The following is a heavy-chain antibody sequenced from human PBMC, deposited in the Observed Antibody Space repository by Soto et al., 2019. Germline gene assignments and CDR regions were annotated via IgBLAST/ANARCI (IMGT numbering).Heavy chain of an antibody. Sequence: SVKVSCKASGGTFSSYAISWVRQAPGQGLEWMGGIIPIFGTANYAQKFQGRVTITADESTSTAYMELSSLRSEDTAVYYCARLLSGWPRGFDYWGQGTLVTVSS. CDR2: IIPIFGTA. D-gene: IGHD6-19*01. J-gene: IGHJ4*02. V-gene: IGHV1-69*13. CDR3: ARLLSGWPRGFDY. CDR1: GGTFSSYA.